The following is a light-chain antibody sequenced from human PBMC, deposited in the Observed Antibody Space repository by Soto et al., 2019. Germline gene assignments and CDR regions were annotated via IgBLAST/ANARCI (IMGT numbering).Light chain of an antibody. CDR2: DVT. Sequence: NGTSSDVGGYNFVSWYQQYPGKAPQLVIYDVTNRPSGVSDRFSGFKSANTASLTISGLQAEDEADYYCTSYTSSSTYVFGTGTKVT. CDR3: TSYTSSSTYV. CDR1: SSDVGGYNF. J-gene: IGLJ1*01. V-gene: IGLV2-14*04.